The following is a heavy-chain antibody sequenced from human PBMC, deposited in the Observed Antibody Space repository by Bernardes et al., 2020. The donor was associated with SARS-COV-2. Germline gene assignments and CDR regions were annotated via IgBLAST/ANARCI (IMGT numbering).Heavy chain of an antibody. Sequence: SETLSLTCTVSGGSISVYYWSWILQPPGKGLEWIGYIHHTGTTSYNPSLESRVAISVDTSKNQLSLRLNSVTAADTAVYYCAREWSSFDHWGQGTLVTVSS. CDR2: IHHTGTT. CDR1: GGSISVYY. D-gene: IGHD1-26*01. J-gene: IGHJ4*02. CDR3: AREWSSFDH. V-gene: IGHV4-59*01.